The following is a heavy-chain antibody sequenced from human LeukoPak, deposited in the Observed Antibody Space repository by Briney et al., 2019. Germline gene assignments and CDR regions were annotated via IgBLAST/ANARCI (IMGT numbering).Heavy chain of an antibody. CDR3: AKDRGSRYGFDP. J-gene: IGHJ5*02. CDR1: GFTFSSYA. Sequence: PGRSLRLSCAASGFTFSSYAMHWVRQAPGKGLEWVTFIRSDGSNKYYADSVKGRFTISRDNSKNTLYLQMNTLIADDTAVYYCAKDRGSRYGFDPWGQGTLVTVSS. D-gene: IGHD1-26*01. CDR2: IRSDGSNK. V-gene: IGHV3-30*02.